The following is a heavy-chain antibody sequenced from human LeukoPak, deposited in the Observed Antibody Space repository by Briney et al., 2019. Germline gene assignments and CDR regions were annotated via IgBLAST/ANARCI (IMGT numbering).Heavy chain of an antibody. V-gene: IGHV3-53*05. CDR1: GFTVSSNY. D-gene: IGHD3-22*01. CDR2: IYSGGST. CDR3: AKDTQYYYDSSGYYFPDY. Sequence: GGSLRLSCAASGFTVSSNYMSWVRQAPGKGLEWVSVIYSGGSTYYADSVKGRFTISRDNSKNTLYLQMNSLRAEDTAVYYCAKDTQYYYDSSGYYFPDYWGQGTLVTASS. J-gene: IGHJ4*02.